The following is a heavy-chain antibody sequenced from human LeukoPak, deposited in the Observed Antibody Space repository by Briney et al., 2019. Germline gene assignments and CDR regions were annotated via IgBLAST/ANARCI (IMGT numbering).Heavy chain of an antibody. Sequence: PGGSLRLSCAASGLSVSDNYMTWVRQAPGKGLAWVSVISGSGGSTYYADSVKGRFTISRDNSKNTLYLQMNSLRAEDTAVYYCVTSSGYYGSDAFDIWGQGTMVTVSS. D-gene: IGHD3-22*01. J-gene: IGHJ3*02. V-gene: IGHV3-23*01. CDR2: ISGSGGST. CDR3: VTSSGYYGSDAFDI. CDR1: GLSVSDNY.